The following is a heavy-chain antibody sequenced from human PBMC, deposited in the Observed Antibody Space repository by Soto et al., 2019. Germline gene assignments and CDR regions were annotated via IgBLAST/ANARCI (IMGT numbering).Heavy chain of an antibody. CDR1: GFTFSSYA. V-gene: IGHV3-23*01. Sequence: GGSLRLSCAASGFTFSSYAMSWVRQAPGKGLEWVSAISGSGGSTYYADSVKGRFTISRDNSKNTLYLQMNSLRAEDTAVYYCAKDSIEVGYYDFWSGYRGLEYNWFDPWGQGTLVTVSS. CDR2: ISGSGGST. CDR3: AKDSIEVGYYDFWSGYRGLEYNWFDP. J-gene: IGHJ5*02. D-gene: IGHD3-3*01.